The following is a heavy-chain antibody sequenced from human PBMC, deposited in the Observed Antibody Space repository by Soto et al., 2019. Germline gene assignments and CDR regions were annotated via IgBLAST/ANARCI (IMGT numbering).Heavy chain of an antibody. J-gene: IGHJ5*02. CDR1: TETFNNYG. D-gene: IGHD1-1*01. Sequence: ASVKVSCKASTETFNNYGIAWVRQAPGQGLEWMGWISTYNGNTNTYHKKRFQGRFTMTADSASNTAYMELRSLTPDVTAVYYCASGGQKNVYTSIGPRVQGTLVTVSS. CDR3: ASGGQKNVYTSIGP. CDR2: ISTYNGNTNT. V-gene: IGHV1-18*04.